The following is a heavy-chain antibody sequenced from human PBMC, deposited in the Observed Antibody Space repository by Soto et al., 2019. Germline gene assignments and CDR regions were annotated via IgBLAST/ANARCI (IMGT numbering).Heavy chain of an antibody. Sequence: QLQLQESGPGLVKPSETLSLTCTVSGGSISSSYYWGWIRQPPGKGLEWIGRIYYSGSTYYNPSLKSRVTISVDKSKNQFSLKLSSVTAADTAVYYCASSSWASFDSWGQGTLVTVSS. CDR3: ASSSWASFDS. D-gene: IGHD6-13*01. J-gene: IGHJ4*02. V-gene: IGHV4-39*01. CDR2: IYYSGST. CDR1: GGSISSSYY.